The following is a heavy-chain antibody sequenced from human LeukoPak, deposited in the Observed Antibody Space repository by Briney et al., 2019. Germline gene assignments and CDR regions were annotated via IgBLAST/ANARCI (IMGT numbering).Heavy chain of an antibody. J-gene: IGHJ4*02. CDR3: ARDGVKIPLFDY. CDR1: GGTFSSYA. CDR2: IIPILGIA. D-gene: IGHD3-16*01. Sequence: SVKISCKASGGTFSSYAISWVRQAPGQGLEWMGRIIPILGIANYAQKFQGRVTITADKSTSTAYMELSSLRSEDTAVYYCARDGVKIPLFDYWGQGTLVTVSS. V-gene: IGHV1-69*04.